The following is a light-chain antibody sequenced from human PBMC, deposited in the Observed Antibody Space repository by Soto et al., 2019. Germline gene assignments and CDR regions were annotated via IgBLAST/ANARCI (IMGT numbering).Light chain of an antibody. Sequence: QSVLTQPASVSGSPGQSITISCTGTSSDVSGYNYVSWYQQHPGKAPKLMIYDVSNRPSGVSNRFSGSKSGNTASLTISGLQAEDEADYYCSSYTSSSTVFGNGTKVTVL. J-gene: IGLJ1*01. CDR1: SSDVSGYNY. CDR2: DVS. V-gene: IGLV2-14*01. CDR3: SSYTSSSTV.